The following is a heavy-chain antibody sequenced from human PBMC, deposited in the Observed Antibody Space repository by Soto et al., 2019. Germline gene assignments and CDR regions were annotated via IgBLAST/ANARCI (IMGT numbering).Heavy chain of an antibody. V-gene: IGHV4-31*03. D-gene: IGHD5-18*01. CDR1: GGSIRSGGYY. CDR2: IYYSGNT. Sequence: SETLSLTCTVSGGSIRSGGYYWSWVRQNPRRGLEWIGNIYYSGNTYYNPSLKSRLTISVDTPKNQFSLNLSSVTAADTAVYYCARDRLMATAGTARHYFGLDVWGQGTTVTVSS. CDR3: ARDRLMATAGTARHYFGLDV. J-gene: IGHJ6*02.